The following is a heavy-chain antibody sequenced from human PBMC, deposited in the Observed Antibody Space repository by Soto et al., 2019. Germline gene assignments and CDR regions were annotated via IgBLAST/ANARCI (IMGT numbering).Heavy chain of an antibody. CDR3: ANGIGYYYDY. V-gene: IGHV3-23*01. CDR1: GFTFSSYA. Sequence: EVQLLESGGGLVQPGGSLRLSCAASGFTFSSYAMRWVRQAPGKGLEWVSSISDRGGSTYYADSVKGRFTISSDNCKYALYLQMNSMRAEDTAVYYCANGIGYYYDYWGQGTLVTVSS. D-gene: IGHD6-13*01. J-gene: IGHJ4*02. CDR2: ISDRGGST.